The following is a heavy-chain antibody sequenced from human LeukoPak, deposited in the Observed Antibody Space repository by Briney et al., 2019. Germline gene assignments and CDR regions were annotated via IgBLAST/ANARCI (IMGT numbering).Heavy chain of an antibody. CDR3: AKVGGSYHFAY. J-gene: IGHJ4*02. CDR2: ISGSGDST. D-gene: IGHD1-26*01. V-gene: IGHV3-23*01. Sequence: GGSLRLSCAASGFTFSSSAMSWVRQAPGKGLEWVSAISGSGDSTYYADSVKGRFTISRDNSKNTLYLQMNSLRAEDTALYYCAKVGGSYHFAYWGQGTLVIVSS. CDR1: GFTFSSSA.